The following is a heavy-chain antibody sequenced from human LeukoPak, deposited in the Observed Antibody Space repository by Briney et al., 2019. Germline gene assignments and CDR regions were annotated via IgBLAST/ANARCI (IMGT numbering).Heavy chain of an antibody. CDR3: ARVHSSSWYYYMDV. D-gene: IGHD6-13*01. J-gene: IGHJ6*03. CDR2: INPNSGGT. V-gene: IGHV1-2*02. Sequence: ASVKVSCKASGYTFSSYGITWVRQAPGQGLEWMGWINPNSGGTNYAQKFQGRVTMTRDTSISTAYMELSRLRSDDTAVYYCARVHSSSWYYYMDVWGKGTTVTVSS. CDR1: GYTFSSYG.